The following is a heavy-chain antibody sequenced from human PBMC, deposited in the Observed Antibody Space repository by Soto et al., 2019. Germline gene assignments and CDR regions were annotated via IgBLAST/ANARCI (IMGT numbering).Heavy chain of an antibody. CDR2: IIPILGRA. Sequence: SVKVSCKSPGGTFSSYTISWFRQAPGQGLECMVRIIPILGRANYAQKFQGRVTITADKSTSTAYMELSSLRSEDTAVYYCARDLENTNEYWGQGTLVTVSP. V-gene: IGHV1-69*08. CDR1: GGTFSSYT. CDR3: ARDLENTNEY. J-gene: IGHJ4*02.